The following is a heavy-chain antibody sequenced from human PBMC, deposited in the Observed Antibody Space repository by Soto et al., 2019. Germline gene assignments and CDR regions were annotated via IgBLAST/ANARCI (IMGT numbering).Heavy chain of an antibody. D-gene: IGHD3-10*01. CDR1: GFTFSSYA. Sequence: GGSLRLSCAASGFTFSSYAMSWVRQAPGKGLEWVSAISGSGGSTYYADSVKGRFTISRDNSKNTLYLQMNSLRAEDTAVYYCAKDESILLWPGYYFDYWGQGTLVTVSS. V-gene: IGHV3-23*01. CDR3: AKDESILLWPGYYFDY. J-gene: IGHJ4*02. CDR2: ISGSGGST.